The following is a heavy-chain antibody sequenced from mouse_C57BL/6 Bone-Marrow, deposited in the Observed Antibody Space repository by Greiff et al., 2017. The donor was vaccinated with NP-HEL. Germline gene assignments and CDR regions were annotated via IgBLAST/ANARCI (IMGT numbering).Heavy chain of an antibody. CDR2: ISSGSSTI. CDR3: AKKIYYDYDMDAMDY. V-gene: IGHV5-17*01. D-gene: IGHD2-4*01. J-gene: IGHJ4*01. Sequence: EVKLMESGGGLVKPGGSLKLSCAASGFTFSDYGMHWVRQAPEKGLEWVAYISSGSSTIYYADTVKGRFTISRDNAKNTLFLQMTSLRSEDTAMYYCAKKIYYDYDMDAMDYWGQGTSVTVSS. CDR1: GFTFSDYG.